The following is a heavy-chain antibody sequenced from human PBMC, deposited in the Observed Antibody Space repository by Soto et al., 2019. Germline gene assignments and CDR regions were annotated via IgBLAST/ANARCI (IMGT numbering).Heavy chain of an antibody. J-gene: IGHJ5*02. CDR1: GGSVSNDNFY. CDR2: VPSSGIT. CDR3: ARGLTMGQLPSHFDH. D-gene: IGHD3-16*01. Sequence: PSETLSLTCTVSGGSVSNDNFYWSWIRQPPGKGLEWIGYVPSSGITNYNPSLKRRVTISVDTSRNQFSLRLSSVTAADTAVYYCARGLTMGQLPSHFDHWGQGTLVTVSS. V-gene: IGHV4-61*01.